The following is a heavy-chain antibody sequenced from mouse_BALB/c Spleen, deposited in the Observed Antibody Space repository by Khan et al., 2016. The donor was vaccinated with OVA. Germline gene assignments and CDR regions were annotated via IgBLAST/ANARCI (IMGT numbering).Heavy chain of an antibody. V-gene: IGHV1-18*01. Sequence: VQLKQSGPELVKPGASVKISCRTSGYTFPEYTVHWVKQSLGKSLDWIGVINPKNGGTAYNQKFKGKATLTVDKSSSTAYMEFRSLTSEDAAIYYCARDAGRYWGQGTSGTVAS. CDR1: GYTFPEYT. CDR3: ARDAGRY. D-gene: IGHD3-3*01. J-gene: IGHJ4*01. CDR2: INPKNGGT.